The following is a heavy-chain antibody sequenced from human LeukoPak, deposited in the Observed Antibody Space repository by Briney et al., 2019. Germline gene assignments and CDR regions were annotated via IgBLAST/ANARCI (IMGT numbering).Heavy chain of an antibody. Sequence: GGSLRLSCAASGFTFSDYYMSWIRQAPGKGLEWVSYISSNGNTIYYADSVKGRFTISRDNSKNTLYLQMNSLRAEGTAVYYCARDSLLLTPFYYYYYMDVWGKGTTVTVSS. CDR1: GFTFSDYY. CDR2: ISSNGNTI. J-gene: IGHJ6*03. CDR3: ARDSLLLTPFYYYYYMDV. V-gene: IGHV3-11*04. D-gene: IGHD4/OR15-4a*01.